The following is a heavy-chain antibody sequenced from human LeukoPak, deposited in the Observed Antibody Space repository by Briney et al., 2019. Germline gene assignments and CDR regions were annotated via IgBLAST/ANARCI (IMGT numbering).Heavy chain of an antibody. V-gene: IGHV1-18*01. CDR2: ISAYNGNT. D-gene: IGHD3-16*02. Sequence: GASVKVSCKASGYTCTSYGISWVRQAPGQGLEWMGWISAYNGNTNYAQKLQGRVTMTTGTSTSTAYMELRSLRSDDTAVYYCARDSSTFGGVIVSSASFDYWGQGTLVTVSS. J-gene: IGHJ4*02. CDR1: GYTCTSYG. CDR3: ARDSSTFGGVIVSSASFDY.